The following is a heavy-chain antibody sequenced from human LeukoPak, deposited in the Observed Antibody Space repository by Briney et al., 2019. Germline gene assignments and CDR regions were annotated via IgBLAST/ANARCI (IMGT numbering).Heavy chain of an antibody. CDR3: ARHPGDFDY. CDR1: GASISSSTYY. D-gene: IGHD3-10*01. V-gene: IGHV4-39*01. CDR2: IYYSGST. J-gene: IGHJ4*02. Sequence: SETLSLTCSVSGASISSSTYYWGWIRQPPGKGLEWIGNIYYSGSTHYNPSLRSRVTISVDTSKNQFSLKLSSVTAADTAVYYCARHPGDFDYWGQGTLVTVSS.